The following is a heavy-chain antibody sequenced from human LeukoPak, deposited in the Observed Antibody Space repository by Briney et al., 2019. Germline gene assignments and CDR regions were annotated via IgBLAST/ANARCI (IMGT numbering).Heavy chain of an antibody. V-gene: IGHV4-4*07. D-gene: IGHD3-10*01. CDR1: GGSISSYY. J-gene: IGHJ4*02. CDR3: AGTYYYGSGSYKTH. CDR2: IYTSGST. Sequence: KSSETLSLTCTVSGGSISSYYWSWIRQPAGKGLEWIGRIYTSGSTNYNPSLKSRVTMSVDTSKNQFSLKLSSVTAADTAVYYCAGTYYYGSGSYKTHWGQGTLVTVSS.